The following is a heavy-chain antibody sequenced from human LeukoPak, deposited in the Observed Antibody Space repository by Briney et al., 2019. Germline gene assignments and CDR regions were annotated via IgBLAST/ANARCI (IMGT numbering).Heavy chain of an antibody. V-gene: IGHV3-23*01. Sequence: VTLTFSGSAYTFTVCDLYMSRHGQAQGKELEWFLDLSSSGGSTYYAETVKGRFTISRDNSKSTLYLQMTSLRAEDTAVYYSAKDAYSSGFSWFDAWGQGTLVTAPS. J-gene: IGHJ5*02. CDR2: LSSSGGST. CDR1: TFTVCDLY. D-gene: IGHD6-19*01. CDR3: AKDAYSSGFSWFDA.